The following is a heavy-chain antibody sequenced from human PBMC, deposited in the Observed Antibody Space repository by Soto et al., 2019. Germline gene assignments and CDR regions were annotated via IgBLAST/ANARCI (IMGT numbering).Heavy chain of an antibody. CDR3: ARDQEAGSFFPYYYGMDV. D-gene: IGHD6-13*01. J-gene: IGHJ6*02. Sequence: VGSLRLSCIASGFTFNTFAISWVRQAPGKGLEWVSGIGGSGSTIYYADSVKGRFTISRDNAKNSLYLQMDSLRAEDTAVYYCARDQEAGSFFPYYYGMDVWGQGTTVTVSS. CDR2: IGGSGSTI. CDR1: GFTFNTFA. V-gene: IGHV3-48*03.